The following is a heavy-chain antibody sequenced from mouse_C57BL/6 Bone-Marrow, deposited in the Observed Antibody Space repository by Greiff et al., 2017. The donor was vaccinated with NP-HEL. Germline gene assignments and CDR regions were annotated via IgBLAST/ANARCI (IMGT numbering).Heavy chain of an antibody. CDR2: ISSGGSYT. J-gene: IGHJ1*03. CDR3: ARHEGYYGSSYLYWYFDV. CDR1: GFTFSSYG. V-gene: IGHV5-6*01. Sequence: EVHLVESGGDLVKPGGSLKLSCAASGFTFSSYGMSWVRQTPDKRLEWVATISSGGSYTYYPDSVKGRFTISRDNAKNTLYLQMSSLKSEDTAMYYCARHEGYYGSSYLYWYFDVWGTGTTVTVSS. D-gene: IGHD1-1*01.